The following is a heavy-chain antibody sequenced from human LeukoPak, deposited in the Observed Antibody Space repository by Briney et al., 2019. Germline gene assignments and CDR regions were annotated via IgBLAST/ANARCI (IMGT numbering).Heavy chain of an antibody. Sequence: GGSLRLSCAASGFTFSSYAMHWVRQAPGKGLEWVAVISYDGSNKYYADSVKGRFTISRDNSKNTLYLQMNSLRAEDTAVYYCARGSRGYSYGPYYYYMDVWGKGTMVTVSS. V-gene: IGHV3-30*04. D-gene: IGHD5-18*01. CDR2: ISYDGSNK. CDR1: GFTFSSYA. J-gene: IGHJ6*03. CDR3: ARGSRGYSYGPYYYYMDV.